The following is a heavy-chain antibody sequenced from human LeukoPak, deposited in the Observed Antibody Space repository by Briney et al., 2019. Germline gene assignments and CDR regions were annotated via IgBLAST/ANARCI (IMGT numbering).Heavy chain of an antibody. CDR3: AKGVVVAPDVTPFDY. J-gene: IGHJ4*02. CDR2: ISGRGASK. Sequence: GGSLRLSCAASGFTFDDYGMSWVRQAPGKGLEWVSGISGRGASKYYVDSVKGRFTISRDNSKNTLYLQMNSLRAEDTAVYYCAKGVVVAPDVTPFDYWGQGTLVTVSS. CDR1: GFTFDDYG. V-gene: IGHV3-23*01. D-gene: IGHD2-2*01.